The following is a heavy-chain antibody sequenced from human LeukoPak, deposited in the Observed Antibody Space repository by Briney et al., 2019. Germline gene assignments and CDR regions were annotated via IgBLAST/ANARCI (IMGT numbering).Heavy chain of an antibody. CDR2: IYTSGST. Sequence: PSETLSLTCTVSGGSISSGSYYWSWIRQPAGKGLEWIGRIYTSGSTNYNPSLKSRVTMSVDTSKNQFSLKLSSVTAADTAVYYCARETPPIGAAAGNLYYMDVWGKGTTVTISS. CDR3: ARETPPIGAAAGNLYYMDV. D-gene: IGHD6-13*01. V-gene: IGHV4-61*02. CDR1: GGSISSGSYY. J-gene: IGHJ6*03.